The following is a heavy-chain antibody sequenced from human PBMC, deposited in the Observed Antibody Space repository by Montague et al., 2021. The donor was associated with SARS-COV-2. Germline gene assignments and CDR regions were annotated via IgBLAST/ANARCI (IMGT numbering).Heavy chain of an antibody. V-gene: IGHV4-39*07. Sequence: SETLSLTCTVSGGVISSRSYYWGWIRQPPGKGLEWVGSIDYSGSTYYXXXVESRVTISVDTSKNQFSLKLSSVTAADTAVYYCARDTRITMLVVVNRYGMDVWGQGTTVTVSS. CDR1: GGVISSRSYY. CDR3: ARDTRITMLVVVNRYGMDV. J-gene: IGHJ6*02. D-gene: IGHD3-22*01. CDR2: IDYSGST.